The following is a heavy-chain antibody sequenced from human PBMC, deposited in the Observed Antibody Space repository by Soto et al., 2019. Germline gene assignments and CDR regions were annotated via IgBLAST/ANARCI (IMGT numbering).Heavy chain of an antibody. Sequence: QMQLQESGPGVVKPSETLSLTCTVSGASISTYYWTWIRQAPGKGLEWIGYLYYSGNTNYNPSLKXPXPXSXHTSKNHFYLAPTSATAADTAVYFCARRGSAGGLDVWGQGTTVAVSS. CDR2: LYYSGNT. CDR3: ARRGSAGGLDV. CDR1: GASISTYY. D-gene: IGHD3-10*01. J-gene: IGHJ6*02. V-gene: IGHV4-59*01.